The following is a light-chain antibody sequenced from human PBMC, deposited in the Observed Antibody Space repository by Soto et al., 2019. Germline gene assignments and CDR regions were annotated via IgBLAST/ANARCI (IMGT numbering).Light chain of an antibody. CDR1: QSVSINY. J-gene: IGKJ1*01. V-gene: IGKV3-20*01. CDR2: GAS. Sequence: EIVLTQSPGTLSLSPGERATLSCRASQSVSINYLAWYQQKPGQAPRLLIYGASSRATGIPDRFSGSESGTDFTLTISTLEPEDFAVYFCQQYGSSPWTFGQGTKVEIK. CDR3: QQYGSSPWT.